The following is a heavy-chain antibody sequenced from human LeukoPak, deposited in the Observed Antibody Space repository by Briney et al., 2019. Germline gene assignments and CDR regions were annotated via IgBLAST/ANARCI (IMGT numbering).Heavy chain of an antibody. J-gene: IGHJ5*02. CDR3: AKKSSTSPNWFDP. D-gene: IGHD2-2*01. V-gene: IGHV4-59*01. CDR2: IYYSGST. CDR1: GGSISSYY. Sequence: PSETLSLTCTVSGGSISSYYWSWIRQPPGKGLEWIGYIYYSGSTNYNPSLKSRVTISVDTSKNQFSLKLSSVTAADTAAYYCAKKSSTSPNWFDPWGQGTLVTVSS.